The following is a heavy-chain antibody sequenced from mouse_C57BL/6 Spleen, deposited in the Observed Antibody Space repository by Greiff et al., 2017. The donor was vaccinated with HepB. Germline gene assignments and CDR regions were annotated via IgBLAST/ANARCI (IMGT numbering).Heavy chain of an antibody. CDR3: AREVSAMDY. V-gene: IGHV1-22*01. D-gene: IGHD2-14*01. CDR1: GYTFTDYN. J-gene: IGHJ4*01. Sequence: EVQRVESGPELVKPGASVKMSCKASGYTFTDYNMHWVKQSHGKSLEWIGYINPNNGGTSYNQKFKGKATLTVNKSSSTAYMELRSLTSEDSAVYYCAREVSAMDYWGQGTSVTVSS. CDR2: INPNNGGT.